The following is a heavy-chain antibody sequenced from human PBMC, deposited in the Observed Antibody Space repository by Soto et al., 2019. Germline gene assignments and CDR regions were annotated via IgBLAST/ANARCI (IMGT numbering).Heavy chain of an antibody. CDR2: IYPGDSDT. Sequence: PGESLKISCKGSGYSFTSYWIGWVRQMPGKGLEWMGIIYPGDSDTRYSPSFQGQVTISADKSISTAYLQWSSLKASDTAMYYCARHLKIVGAPRNYYYYGMDVCGQRTTVTVSS. J-gene: IGHJ6*02. V-gene: IGHV5-51*01. D-gene: IGHD1-26*01. CDR3: ARHLKIVGAPRNYYYYGMDV. CDR1: GYSFTSYW.